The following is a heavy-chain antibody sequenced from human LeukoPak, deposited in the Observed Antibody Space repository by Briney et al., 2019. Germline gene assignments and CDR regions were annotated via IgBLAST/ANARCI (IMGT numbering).Heavy chain of an antibody. CDR2: IRGSGGST. V-gene: IGHV3-23*01. CDR1: GFTFSSYA. CDR3: AKDRSDIFDAFDI. Sequence: PGGSLRLSCAASGFTFSSYAMSWVRQAPGKGLESVSAIRGSGGSTYYADSVQGRFTISRDNSKNTLYLQMNSLRAEDTAVYYCAKDRSDIFDAFDIWGQGTMVTVSS. D-gene: IGHD3-9*01. J-gene: IGHJ3*02.